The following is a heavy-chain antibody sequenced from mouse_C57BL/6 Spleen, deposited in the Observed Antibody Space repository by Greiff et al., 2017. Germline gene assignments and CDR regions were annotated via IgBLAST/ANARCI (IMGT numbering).Heavy chain of an antibody. Sequence: VQLQQPGAELVKPGASVKMSCKASGYTFTSYWITWVKKRPGQGLEWIGDIYPGSGSTNYNEKFKSKATLTVDTPSSTAYVQLSSLSSECSAVYYCAGGIYYYAMDYWGQGPSVTVSS. CDR1: GYTFTSYW. V-gene: IGHV1-55*01. J-gene: IGHJ4*01. D-gene: IGHD2-1*01. CDR2: IYPGSGST. CDR3: AGGIYYYAMDY.